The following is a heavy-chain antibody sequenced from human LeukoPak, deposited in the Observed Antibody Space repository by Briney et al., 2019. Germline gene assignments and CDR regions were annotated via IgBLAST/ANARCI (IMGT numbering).Heavy chain of an antibody. CDR1: GGSISSYH. D-gene: IGHD3-22*01. Sequence: SETLSLTCTVSGGSISSYHWSWIRQPPGKGLECIGYIYYSGSTHYNPSLKSRVTISVDTSKNQFSLKLSSVTAADTAVYFCARARNYYDSSDYYYEGDAFDIWGQGAMVTVSS. CDR3: ARARNYYDSSDYYYEGDAFDI. CDR2: IYYSGST. J-gene: IGHJ3*02. V-gene: IGHV4-59*01.